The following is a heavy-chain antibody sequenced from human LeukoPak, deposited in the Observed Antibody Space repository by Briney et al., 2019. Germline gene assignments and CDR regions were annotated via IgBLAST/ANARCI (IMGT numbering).Heavy chain of an antibody. D-gene: IGHD3-3*01. J-gene: IGHJ5*02. CDR1: GFTFSSYW. CDR3: ARDGDYDFWSGYYTRWFDP. Sequence: PGGSLRLSCAASGFTFSSYWMNWARQAPGKGLEWVASINHNGNVNYYVDSVKGRFTISRDNAKNSLYLQMSNLRAEDTAVYYCARDGDYDFWSGYYTRWFDPWGQGTLVTVSS. V-gene: IGHV3-7*03. CDR2: INHNGNVN.